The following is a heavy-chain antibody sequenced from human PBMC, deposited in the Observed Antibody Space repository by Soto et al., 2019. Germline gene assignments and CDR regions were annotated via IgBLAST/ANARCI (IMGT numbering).Heavy chain of an antibody. V-gene: IGHV1-18*01. D-gene: IGHD2-2*01. J-gene: IGHJ5*02. Sequence: QVQLVQSGGEVKRPGASVKVSCKTSGYTFSNYGITWVRQAPGQPLEWLGWISLYSDGTNYAKKFQGRVSMTTDTSTTTAYMELRSLRSDDTAVYYWARVVPGAEAWFGPWGQGTLVTVSS. CDR3: ARVVPGAEAWFGP. CDR1: GYTFSNYG. CDR2: ISLYSDGT.